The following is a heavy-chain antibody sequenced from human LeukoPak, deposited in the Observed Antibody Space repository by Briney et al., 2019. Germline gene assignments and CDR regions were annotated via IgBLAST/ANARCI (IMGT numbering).Heavy chain of an antibody. V-gene: IGHV3-21*01. CDR3: ARGLWFGEFKAIGNGSPY. J-gene: IGHJ4*02. CDR2: ISSSSSYI. CDR1: GGSISSSDYY. D-gene: IGHD3-10*01. Sequence: ETLSLTCTVSGGSISSSDYYWGWVRQAPGKGLEWVSSISSSSSYIYYADSVKGRFTISRDNAKNSLYLQMNSLRAEDTAVYYCARGLWFGEFKAIGNGSPYWGQGTLVTVSS.